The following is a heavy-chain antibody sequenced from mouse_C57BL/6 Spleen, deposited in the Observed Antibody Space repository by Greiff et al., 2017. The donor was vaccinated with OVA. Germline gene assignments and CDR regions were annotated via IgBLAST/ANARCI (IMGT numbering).Heavy chain of an antibody. J-gene: IGHJ3*01. CDR1: GYAFSSSW. CDR3: AREGGSSAWFAY. D-gene: IGHD3-1*01. Sequence: VQLQQSGPELLKPGASVKISCKASGYAFSSSWMNWVKQRPGKGLEWIGRIYPGDGDTNYNGKFKGKATLTADKSSSTAYMQLSSLTSEDSAVYVCAREGGSSAWFAYWGQGTLVTVSA. CDR2: IYPGDGDT. V-gene: IGHV1-82*01.